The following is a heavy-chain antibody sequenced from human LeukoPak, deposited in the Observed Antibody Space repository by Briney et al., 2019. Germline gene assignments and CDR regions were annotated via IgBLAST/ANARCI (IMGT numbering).Heavy chain of an antibody. CDR2: INTNTGNP. CDR1: GYTFTSYA. Sequence: ASVKVSCKASGYTFTSYAMNWVRQAPGQGLEWMGWINTNTGNPTYAQGFTGRFVFSLDTSVSTAYLQISSLKAEDTAVYYCARGMYYDFWSGYYPYNWFDPWGQGTLVTVSS. D-gene: IGHD3-3*01. V-gene: IGHV7-4-1*02. CDR3: ARGMYYDFWSGYYPYNWFDP. J-gene: IGHJ5*02.